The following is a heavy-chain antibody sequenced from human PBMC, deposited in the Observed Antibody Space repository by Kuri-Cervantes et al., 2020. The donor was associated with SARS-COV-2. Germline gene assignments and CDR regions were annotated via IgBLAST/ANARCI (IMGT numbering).Heavy chain of an antibody. CDR3: ARDSSIWYRGAFDI. Sequence: GSLRLSCAVYGGSFSGYYWSWIRQPPGKGLEWIGEINHSGSTNYNPSLKSRVTVSVDTSKNQFSLKLTSVTAADTAVYFCARDSSIWYRGAFDIWGQGTMVTVSS. CDR1: GGSFSGYY. CDR2: INHSGST. V-gene: IGHV4-34*01. D-gene: IGHD6-13*01. J-gene: IGHJ3*02.